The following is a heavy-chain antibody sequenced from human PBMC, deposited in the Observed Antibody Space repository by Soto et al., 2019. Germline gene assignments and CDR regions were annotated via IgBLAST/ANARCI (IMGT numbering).Heavy chain of an antibody. CDR3: AKDLRGYDYYYYGMDV. D-gene: IGHD5-18*01. CDR1: GFTFSVYG. J-gene: IGHJ6*02. Sequence: GGSLRLSFAASGFTFSVYGIHWVLQAPCKGLEWVSVISYYGSDKHFADSVKGRCSISRDNSKRTLYLQMNSLRAEDTAVYYCAKDLRGYDYYYYGMDVWGQGTTVTFSS. CDR2: ISYYGSDK. V-gene: IGHV3-30*18.